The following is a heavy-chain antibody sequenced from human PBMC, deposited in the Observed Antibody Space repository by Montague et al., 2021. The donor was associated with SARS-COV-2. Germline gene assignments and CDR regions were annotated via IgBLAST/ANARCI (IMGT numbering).Heavy chain of an antibody. CDR1: GFTFSSYA. CDR2: ICSGGSST. V-gene: IGHV3-23*03. CDR3: AKDVVSGYLGALDY. Sequence: SLRLSCAASGFTFSSYAMSWVRQAPGKGLEWVSVICSGGSSTKYGDSVKGRFTISRDNSRNTLFLQMNSLRAEDTAIYYCAKDVVSGYLGALDYWGQGSLVTVSS. J-gene: IGHJ4*02. D-gene: IGHD3-10*01.